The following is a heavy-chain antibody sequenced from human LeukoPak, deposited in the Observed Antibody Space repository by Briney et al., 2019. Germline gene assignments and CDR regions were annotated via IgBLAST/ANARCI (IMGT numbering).Heavy chain of an antibody. D-gene: IGHD4-11*01. CDR3: ARASYSNYGSWFDP. CDR2: IYHSGST. Sequence: PSQTLSLTCAVSGGSISSGGYSWSRIRQPPGKGLEWIGYIYHSGSTYYNPSLKSRVTISVDRSKNQFSLKLSSVTAADTAVYYCARASYSNYGSWFDPWGQGTLVTVSS. J-gene: IGHJ5*02. V-gene: IGHV4-30-2*01. CDR1: GGSISSGGYS.